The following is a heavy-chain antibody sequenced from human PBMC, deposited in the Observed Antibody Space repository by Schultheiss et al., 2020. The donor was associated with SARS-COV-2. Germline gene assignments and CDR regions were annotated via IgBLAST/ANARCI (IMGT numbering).Heavy chain of an antibody. CDR1: GGSISSPGYY. CDR2: IYYSGST. V-gene: IGHV4-61*08. D-gene: IGHD2-2*01. J-gene: IGHJ4*02. CDR3: VQLRSFDY. Sequence: SETLSLTCSVSGGSISSPGYYWGWVRQSPGKGLEWIGYIYYSGSTNYNPSLKSRVTISVDTSKNQFSLKLSSVTAADTAVYYCVQLRSFDYWGQGTLVTVSS.